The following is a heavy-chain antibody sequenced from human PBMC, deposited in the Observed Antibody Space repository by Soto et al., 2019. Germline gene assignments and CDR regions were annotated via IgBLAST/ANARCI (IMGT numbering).Heavy chain of an antibody. J-gene: IGHJ4*02. Sequence: QITLKESGPPLVKPTQTLTLTCSFSGFSLSTRGVGVGWIRQPPGKALEWLALIFWDDDKWYSPSLRSRLTITEETSKNKVVLTMTNMHPVDTATYYCAHRSRGYAYYFDQWGQGTLVTVSS. D-gene: IGHD5-12*01. CDR3: AHRSRGYAYYFDQ. V-gene: IGHV2-5*02. CDR2: IFWDDDK. CDR1: GFSLSTRGVG.